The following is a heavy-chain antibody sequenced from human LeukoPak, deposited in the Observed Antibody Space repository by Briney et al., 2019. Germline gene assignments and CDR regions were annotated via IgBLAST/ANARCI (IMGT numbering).Heavy chain of an antibody. J-gene: IGHJ4*02. CDR3: ARFHYGDIDY. CDR1: GGSISSYY. CDR2: IYYSGST. V-gene: IGHV4-59*01. Sequence: SETLSLTCTVSGGSISSYYWSWIRQPPGKGLEWIGYIYYSGSTNYNPSLKSRVTISVDTSKNQFSLKLSSVTAADTAVYYCARFHYGDIDYWGQGTLVTVSS. D-gene: IGHD4-17*01.